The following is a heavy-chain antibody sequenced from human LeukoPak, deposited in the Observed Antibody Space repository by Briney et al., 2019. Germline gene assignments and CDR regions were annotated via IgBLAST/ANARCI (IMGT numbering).Heavy chain of an antibody. Sequence: GGSLRLSCAASGFTFSSYGMHWVRQAPGKGLEWVAFIRYDGSNKYYADSVKGRFTISRDNSENTLYLQMNSLRAEDTAVYYCAKDAPRVAARPFYFDYWGQGTLVTVSS. CDR2: IRYDGSNK. CDR3: AKDAPRVAARPFYFDY. J-gene: IGHJ4*02. D-gene: IGHD6-6*01. V-gene: IGHV3-30*02. CDR1: GFTFSSYG.